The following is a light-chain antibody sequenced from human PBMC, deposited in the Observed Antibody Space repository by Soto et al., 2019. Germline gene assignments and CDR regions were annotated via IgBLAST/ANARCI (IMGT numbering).Light chain of an antibody. J-gene: IGKJ2*01. CDR2: DAS. CDR1: PRGSSY. Sequence: NVFTQSPATLSLSPGERATLSCRARPRGSSYLAWYQQKPGQAPRLLIYDASNRATGIPARFSGSGSGTDFTLTISSLEPEDFAVYYCQQRSNWPSYTFGQGTKLEIK. CDR3: QQRSNWPSYT. V-gene: IGKV3-11*01.